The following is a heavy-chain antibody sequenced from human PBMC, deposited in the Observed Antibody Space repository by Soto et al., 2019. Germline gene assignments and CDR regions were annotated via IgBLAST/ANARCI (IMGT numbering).Heavy chain of an antibody. CDR2: ISGSGGST. J-gene: IGHJ4*02. CDR3: ANAAAFTYYYDSSPPD. V-gene: IGHV3-23*01. CDR1: GFTFSSYA. D-gene: IGHD3-22*01. Sequence: LRLSCAASGFTFSSYAMSWVRQAPGKGLEWVSAISGSGGSTYYADSVKGRFTISRDNSKNTLYLQMNSLRAEDTAVYYCANAAAFTYYYDSSPPDWGQGTLVTVSS.